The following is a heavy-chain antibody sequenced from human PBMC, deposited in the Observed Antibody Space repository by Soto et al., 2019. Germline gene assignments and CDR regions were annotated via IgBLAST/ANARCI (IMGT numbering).Heavy chain of an antibody. CDR3: TIPEYSSSAEYFQH. J-gene: IGHJ1*01. Sequence: GGSLRLSCAASGFTFSNAWMSWVRQAPGKGLEWVGRIKSKTDGGTTDYAAPVKGRFTISRDDSKNTLYLQMNSLKTEDTAVYYCTIPEYSSSAEYFQHWGQGTLVTVSS. V-gene: IGHV3-15*01. CDR2: IKSKTDGGTT. D-gene: IGHD6-6*01. CDR1: GFTFSNAW.